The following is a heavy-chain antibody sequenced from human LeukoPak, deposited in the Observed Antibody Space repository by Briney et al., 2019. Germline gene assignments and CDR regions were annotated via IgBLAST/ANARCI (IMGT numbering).Heavy chain of an antibody. CDR1: GYSFTNYW. V-gene: IGHV5-51*01. D-gene: IGHD3-3*01. CDR3: ARHPAYYDFWSGYWGDFDY. CDR2: IYPDDSDT. J-gene: IGHJ4*02. Sequence: GESLKISCKGSGYSFTNYWIGRVRQMPGKGLEWMGIIYPDDSDTRYSPSFQGQVTISADKSISTAYLQWSSLKASDTAMYYCARHPAYYDFWSGYWGDFDYWGQGTLVTVSS.